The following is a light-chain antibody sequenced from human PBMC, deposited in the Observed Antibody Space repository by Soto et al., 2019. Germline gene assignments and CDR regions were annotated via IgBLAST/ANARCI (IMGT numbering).Light chain of an antibody. CDR3: QQYGSSLSWT. Sequence: EIVLTQSPGTLSLSRGERATLSCRASQSVSSSYLAWYQQKPGQAPRLLIYGASIRATGIPDRFSGSGSGTDFTVTISILEPEDFAVYYCQQYGSSLSWTFGQGTKVEIK. V-gene: IGKV3-20*01. CDR1: QSVSSSY. CDR2: GAS. J-gene: IGKJ1*01.